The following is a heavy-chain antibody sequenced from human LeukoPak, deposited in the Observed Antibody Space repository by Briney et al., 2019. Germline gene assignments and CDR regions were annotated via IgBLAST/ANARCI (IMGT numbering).Heavy chain of an antibody. J-gene: IGHJ3*02. CDR2: IDHSGST. V-gene: IGHV4-34*01. CDR1: GGSFSGYY. CDR3: ARAKLGDPVAFDI. D-gene: IGHD3-10*01. Sequence: SETLSLTCAVYGGSFSGYYWNWMRQPPGKALGWIGEIDHSGSTKYNPSLKRRITISVDTSKNQFSLRLTSVTAADTAVYDCARAKLGDPVAFDIGGQGTSVTVSS.